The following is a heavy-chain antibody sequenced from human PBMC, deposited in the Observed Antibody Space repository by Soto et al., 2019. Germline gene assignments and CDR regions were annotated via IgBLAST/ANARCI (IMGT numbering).Heavy chain of an antibody. D-gene: IGHD3-16*01. J-gene: IGHJ4*02. Sequence: QLMLQESGSGLVRPSQTLSLTCTVSGDSITSGMYSCSWIRQAPGKGLEWIGNIHVTGYTAFSPSLRRRVTMSVATSRNQFSLNLNSVTAADTAVYFCARGGALRPNGHVPLDFWGQGTLVTVSS. CDR3: ARGGALRPNGHVPLDF. CDR2: IHVTGYT. CDR1: GDSITSGMYS. V-gene: IGHV4-30-2*01.